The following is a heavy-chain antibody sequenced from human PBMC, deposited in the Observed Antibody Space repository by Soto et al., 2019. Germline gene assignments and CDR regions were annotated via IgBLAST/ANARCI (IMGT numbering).Heavy chain of an antibody. CDR1: GGSISSYY. V-gene: IGHV4-59*01. J-gene: IGHJ4*02. Sequence: SETLSLTCTVSGGSISSYYWSWIRQPPGKGLEWIGYIYYSGSTNYNPSPKSRVTISVDTSKNQFSLKLSSVTAADTAVYYCARASGYYSYYFDYWGQGTLVTVSS. D-gene: IGHD3-22*01. CDR3: ARASGYYSYYFDY. CDR2: IYYSGST.